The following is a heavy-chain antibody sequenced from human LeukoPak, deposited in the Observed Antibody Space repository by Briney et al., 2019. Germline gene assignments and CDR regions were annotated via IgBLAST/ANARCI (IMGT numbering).Heavy chain of an antibody. CDR3: ARGDSSGYYSEN. J-gene: IGHJ4*02. V-gene: IGHV1-8*02. CDR1: GGTFSSYA. D-gene: IGHD3-22*01. CDR2: MNPSSGKT. Sequence: GASVKVSCKASGGTFSSYAISWVRQATGQGLEWMGWMNPSSGKTGYAQKFQGRISMTRNTSISTAYMELSSLRSEDTAVYYCARGDSSGYYSENWGQGTLVTVSS.